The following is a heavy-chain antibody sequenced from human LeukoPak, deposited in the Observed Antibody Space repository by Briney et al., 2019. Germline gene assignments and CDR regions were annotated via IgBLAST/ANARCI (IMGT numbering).Heavy chain of an antibody. CDR2: ISSNGGST. J-gene: IGHJ4*02. V-gene: IGHV3-64D*06. CDR1: GFTFSSYA. CDR3: VNYFSSGWILSPQFDY. D-gene: IGHD6-19*01. Sequence: GGSLRLSCSASGFTFSSYAMNWVRQAPGKGLEYVSAISSNGGSTYYADSVKGRFTISRDNSKNTLYLQMSSLRAEDTAVYYCVNYFSSGWILSPQFDYWGQGTLVTVSS.